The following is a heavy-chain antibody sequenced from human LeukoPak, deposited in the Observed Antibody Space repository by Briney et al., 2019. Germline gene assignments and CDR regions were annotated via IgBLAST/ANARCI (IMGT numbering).Heavy chain of an antibody. CDR2: ISASGGST. D-gene: IGHD2-8*01. J-gene: IGHJ4*02. V-gene: IGHV3-23*01. CDR3: AKVLYCTNGVCSILGY. Sequence: PGGSLRLSCVASGFIFSSYAMSWVRQAPGKGLEWVSGISASGGSTYYADSVKGRLTISRDNSKNTLYLQMNSLRAEDTAEYYCAKVLYCTNGVCSILGYWGQGTLVTVSS. CDR1: GFIFSSYA.